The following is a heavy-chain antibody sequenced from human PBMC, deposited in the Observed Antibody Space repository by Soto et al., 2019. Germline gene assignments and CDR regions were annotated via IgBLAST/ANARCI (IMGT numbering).Heavy chain of an antibody. CDR1: GGTFSSYT. V-gene: IGHV1-69*02. CDR3: AIAGGHGLTYFDY. J-gene: IGHJ4*02. Sequence: SVKVSCKASGGTFSSYTISWVRQAPGQGLEWMGRIIPILGIANYAQKFQGRVTITADKSTSTAYMELSSLRSEDTAVYYCAIAGGHGLTYFDYWGQGTLLTVSS. CDR2: IIPILGIA. D-gene: IGHD5-12*01.